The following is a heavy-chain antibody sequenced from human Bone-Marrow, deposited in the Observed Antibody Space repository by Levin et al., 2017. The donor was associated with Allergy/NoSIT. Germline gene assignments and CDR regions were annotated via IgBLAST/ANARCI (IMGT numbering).Heavy chain of an antibody. CDR1: GGSISSGGYY. Sequence: SCTVSGGSISSGGYYWSWIRQHPGKGLEWIGYIYYSGSTYYNPSLKSRVTISVDTSKNQFSLKLSSVTAADTAVYYCASLRYFDSNDYWGQGTLVTVSS. CDR3: ASLRYFDSNDY. CDR2: IYYSGST. D-gene: IGHD3-9*01. J-gene: IGHJ4*02. V-gene: IGHV4-31*03.